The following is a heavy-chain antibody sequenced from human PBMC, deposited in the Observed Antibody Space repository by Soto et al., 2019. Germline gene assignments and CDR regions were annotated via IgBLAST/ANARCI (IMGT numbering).Heavy chain of an antibody. V-gene: IGHV4-30-4*01. CDR1: GGSISSGDYY. D-gene: IGHD2-2*01. Sequence: SETLSLTCTVSGGSISSGDYYWSWIRQPPGKGLEWIGYIYYSGSTYYNPSLKSRVTISVDTSKNQFSLKLTSVTAADTAVYYCARYQKGPFDYWGQGTLVTVYS. J-gene: IGHJ4*02. CDR2: IYYSGST. CDR3: ARYQKGPFDY.